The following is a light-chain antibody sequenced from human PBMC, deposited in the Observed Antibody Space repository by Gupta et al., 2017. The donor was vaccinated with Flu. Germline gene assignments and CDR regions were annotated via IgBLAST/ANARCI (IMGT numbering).Light chain of an antibody. J-gene: IGLJ1*01. CDR1: ALPKKY. Sequence: SYELTQPPSVSVSLGQMARITCSGEALPKKYAYWYQQKPGQFPVLVIYKDSERPSGIPERFSGSSSGTIVTLTISGVQAEDEADYYCLSADSSGTYGFGTGTKVTVL. CDR3: LSADSSGTYG. CDR2: KDS. V-gene: IGLV3-16*01.